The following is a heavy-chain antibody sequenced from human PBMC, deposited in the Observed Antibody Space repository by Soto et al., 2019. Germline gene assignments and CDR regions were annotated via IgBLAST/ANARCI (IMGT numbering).Heavy chain of an antibody. CDR3: ARLVLDWNLGWPFDY. D-gene: IGHD1-7*01. V-gene: IGHV1-69*13. CDR2: IIPIFGTA. Sequence: SVKVSCKASGGTFSSYAISWLRQSPGQGLEWMGGIIPIFGTANYAQKFQGRVTITADESTSTAYMELSSLRSEDTAVYYCARLVLDWNLGWPFDYWGQGTLVTVSS. J-gene: IGHJ4*02. CDR1: GGTFSSYA.